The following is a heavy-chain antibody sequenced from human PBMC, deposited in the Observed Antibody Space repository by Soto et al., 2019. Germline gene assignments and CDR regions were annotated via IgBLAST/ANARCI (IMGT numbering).Heavy chain of an antibody. J-gene: IGHJ5*02. V-gene: IGHV4-39*01. Sequence: PSETLSLTCTVSVGSISSSSYYWGWIRQPPGKGLEWIGSIYYSGSTYYNPSLKSRVTISVDTSKNQFSLKLSSVTAADTAVYYCALQRITMVRGAPGVDWFHAWGQGTLITVSS. D-gene: IGHD3-10*01. CDR3: ALQRITMVRGAPGVDWFHA. CDR1: VGSISSSSYY. CDR2: IYYSGST.